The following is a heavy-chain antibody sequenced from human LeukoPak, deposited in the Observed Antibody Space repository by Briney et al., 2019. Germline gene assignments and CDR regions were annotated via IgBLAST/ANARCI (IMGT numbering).Heavy chain of an antibody. J-gene: IGHJ6*02. D-gene: IGHD3-3*01. V-gene: IGHV3-64*01. CDR3: ARMGIGEFGGALDV. CDR1: GFGMRSYA. Sequence: PGGSLRLSCAVSGFGMRSYAMHWVRQAPGKGLEYVSSISGDGGTTYYPNSVKDRFTVSRDNSKNTLYLQMGRLRTDDTAVYYCARMGIGEFGGALDVWGQGTTVIVSS. CDR2: ISGDGGTT.